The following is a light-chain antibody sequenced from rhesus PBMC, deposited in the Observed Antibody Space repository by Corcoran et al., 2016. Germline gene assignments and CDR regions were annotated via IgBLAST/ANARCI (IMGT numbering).Light chain of an antibody. CDR2: FAS. CDR1: QGISKN. CDR3: QHGYGTPLT. J-gene: IGKJ4*01. V-gene: IGKV1S15*01. Sequence: DIQMTQSPSSLSAFVGDTVTITCRASQGISKNLAWYQQKPGKVPKLLIYFASTLQIGVPSRFSGSGSGTDFTITISSMQPEDFATYYCQHGYGTPLTIGGGTKVEIK.